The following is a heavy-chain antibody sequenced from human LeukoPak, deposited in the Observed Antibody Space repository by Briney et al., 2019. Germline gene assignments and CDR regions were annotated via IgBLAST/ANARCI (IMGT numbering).Heavy chain of an antibody. Sequence: SETLSLTCTVSGGSISSYYWSWIRQPAGKGLEWIGRIYTSGTTHYNPSLKSRVTMSVDTSKNQFSLKLSSVTAADTAVYYWARLSTVTTSFDYWGQGTLVTVSS. CDR1: GGSISSYY. CDR3: ARLSTVTTSFDY. D-gene: IGHD4-17*01. V-gene: IGHV4-4*07. CDR2: IYTSGTT. J-gene: IGHJ4*02.